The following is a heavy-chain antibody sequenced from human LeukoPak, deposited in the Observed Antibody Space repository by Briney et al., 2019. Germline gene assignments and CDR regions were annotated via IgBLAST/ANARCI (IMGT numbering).Heavy chain of an antibody. CDR2: ISGSGGST. D-gene: IGHD2/OR15-2a*01. Sequence: ETLSFTCAVYGGSFSGYYRSWIRQPPGKGLEWVSTISGSGGSTYYADSVKGRFTISRDNSKNTLYLQMNSLRAEDTTVYYCAKERTQTTSFDYWGQGTLVTVSS. J-gene: IGHJ4*02. CDR3: AKERTQTTSFDY. V-gene: IGHV3-23*01. CDR1: GGSFSGYY.